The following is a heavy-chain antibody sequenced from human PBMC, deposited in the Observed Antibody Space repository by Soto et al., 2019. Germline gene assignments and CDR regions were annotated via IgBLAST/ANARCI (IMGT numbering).Heavy chain of an antibody. Sequence: EVQLLESGGGLVQPGGSLRLSCAASGFTFRNYAMNWVRQAPGKGLEWVSVISGSGGSTYYADSVKGRFTISIDKSKNTLYLQMNSLRAEDTAVYNCAKRATRTDFDYWGQGTLVTVSS. D-gene: IGHD1-1*01. CDR3: AKRATRTDFDY. CDR2: ISGSGGST. J-gene: IGHJ4*02. V-gene: IGHV3-23*01. CDR1: GFTFRNYA.